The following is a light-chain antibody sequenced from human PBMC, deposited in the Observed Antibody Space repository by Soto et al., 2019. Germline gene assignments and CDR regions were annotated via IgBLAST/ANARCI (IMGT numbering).Light chain of an antibody. J-gene: IGLJ1*01. CDR3: SSYTSSSTLLDV. V-gene: IGLV2-14*01. CDR2: DVS. CDR1: SSDVGGYNY. Sequence: QSALTQPASVSGSPGQSITISCTGTSSDVGGYNYVSWYQQHPGKAPKHMTYDVSNRPSGVSNRFSGSKSGNTASLTISGLQAEDEADYYCSSYTSSSTLLDVFGTGTKLTVL.